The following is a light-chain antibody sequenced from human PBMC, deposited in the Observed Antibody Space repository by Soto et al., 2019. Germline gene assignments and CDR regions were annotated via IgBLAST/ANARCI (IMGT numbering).Light chain of an antibody. CDR1: RGIGST. J-gene: IGKJ4*01. V-gene: IGKV3-15*01. CDR2: DTS. Sequence: EVVMTQSPATLSVSPGERATLSCRASRGIGSTLAWYQQKPGQTPRLLIYDTSTRATGVPGRFIGSRSGTEFTLTITSLQSEDFAIYYCQHYVTWPIAFGGGTRVENK. CDR3: QHYVTWPIA.